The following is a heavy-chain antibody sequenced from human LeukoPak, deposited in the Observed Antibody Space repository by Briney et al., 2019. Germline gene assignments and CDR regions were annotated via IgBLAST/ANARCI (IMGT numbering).Heavy chain of an antibody. V-gene: IGHV3-30*04. CDR1: GFTFSSYA. D-gene: IGHD2/OR15-2a*01. Sequence: GGSLRLSCVASGFTFSSYAMSWVRQAPGKGLEWLAFISYDGSVKYFADPVKGRFTISRDNPKNVVYLQMNSLRPEDTAVYYCARDLSTHYSIDYWGLGILVTVSS. CDR2: ISYDGSVK. J-gene: IGHJ4*02. CDR3: ARDLSTHYSIDY.